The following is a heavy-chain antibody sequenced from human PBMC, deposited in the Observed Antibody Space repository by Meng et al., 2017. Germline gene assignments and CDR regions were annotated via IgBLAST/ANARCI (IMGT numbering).Heavy chain of an antibody. V-gene: IGHV3-30*16. Sequence: GGSLRLSCAVYGGSFSGYYWSWIRQPPGKGLEWVAVISYDGSNKYYADSVKGRFTISRDNSKNTLYLQMNSLRAEDTAVYYCARDKEDSSSWYFPWFDPWGQGTMVTVSS. J-gene: IGHJ5*02. CDR3: ARDKEDSSSWYFPWFDP. D-gene: IGHD6-13*01. CDR2: ISYDGSNK. CDR1: GGSFSGYY.